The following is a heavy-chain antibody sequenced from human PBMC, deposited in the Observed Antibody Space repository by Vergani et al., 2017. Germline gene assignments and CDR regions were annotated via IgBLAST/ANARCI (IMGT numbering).Heavy chain of an antibody. CDR3: ARESGSSSWYPNPFDY. CDR1: GGSISSYY. Sequence: QVQLQDSGPGLVKPSETLSLTFTVSGGSISSYYWSWIRQPAGKGLEWIGRIYTSGSTNYNPSLKSRVTMSVDTSKNQFSLKLSSVTAADTAVYYCARESGSSSWYPNPFDYWGQGTLVTVSS. D-gene: IGHD6-13*01. J-gene: IGHJ4*02. V-gene: IGHV4-4*07. CDR2: IYTSGST.